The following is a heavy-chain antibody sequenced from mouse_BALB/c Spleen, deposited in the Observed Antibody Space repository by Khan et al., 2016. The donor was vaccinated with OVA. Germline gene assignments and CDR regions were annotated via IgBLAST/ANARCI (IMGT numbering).Heavy chain of an antibody. Sequence: EVQLQESGPGLVKPSQSLSLTCTVTGYSITRDYAWNWIRQFPGNKLEWMGYISYSGSPTYNPSLQSRISITRDTSKDQFFLQLKSVTSEDTATYYCASELGRYYALDYWGQGTSVTVAS. D-gene: IGHD4-1*01. CDR3: ASELGRYYALDY. CDR2: ISYSGSP. V-gene: IGHV3-2*02. J-gene: IGHJ4*01. CDR1: GYSITRDYA.